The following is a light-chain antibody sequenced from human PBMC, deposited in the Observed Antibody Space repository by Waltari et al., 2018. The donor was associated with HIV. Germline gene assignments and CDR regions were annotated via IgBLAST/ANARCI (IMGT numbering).Light chain of an antibody. J-gene: IGKJ4*01. CDR3: QQRSNWLT. Sequence: ETVLTQSTATLSLSPGERATLSCRASQSVSSYLAWYQQKPGQAPRLLIYDASNRATGIPARFSGSGSGTDFTLTISSLEPEDFAVYYCQQRSNWLTFGGGTKVEIK. V-gene: IGKV3-11*01. CDR1: QSVSSY. CDR2: DAS.